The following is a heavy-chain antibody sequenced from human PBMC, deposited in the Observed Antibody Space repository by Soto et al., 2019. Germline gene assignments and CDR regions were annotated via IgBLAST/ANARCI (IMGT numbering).Heavy chain of an antibody. CDR1: GGSVSSYS. CDR3: ARTSRSATGGYFFDY. J-gene: IGHJ4*02. Sequence: QVQLQASGPGLVKPSETLCLTCSVSGGSVSSYSWSWILQRPGKRLEWLGYVFFIGGTQYNPSLKSLVTISIKKTKNQFSLKLNSLTAPATAVYYCARTSRSATGGYFFDYWGQXTIIXVXS. CDR2: VFFIGGT. D-gene: IGHD1-1*01. V-gene: IGHV4-59*02.